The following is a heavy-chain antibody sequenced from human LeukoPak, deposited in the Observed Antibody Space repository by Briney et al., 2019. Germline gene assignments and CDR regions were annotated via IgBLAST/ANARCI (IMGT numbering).Heavy chain of an antibody. CDR2: ISSSSSYI. D-gene: IGHD5-24*01. CDR1: GFTFSSYS. CDR3: ARVLEMATMGGAFDI. Sequence: PGGSLRLSCAASGFTFSSYSMNWVRRAPGKGLEWVSSISSSSSYIYYADSVKGRFTISRDNAKNSLYLQMNSLRAEDTAVYYCARVLEMATMGGAFDIWGQGTMVTVSS. V-gene: IGHV3-21*01. J-gene: IGHJ3*02.